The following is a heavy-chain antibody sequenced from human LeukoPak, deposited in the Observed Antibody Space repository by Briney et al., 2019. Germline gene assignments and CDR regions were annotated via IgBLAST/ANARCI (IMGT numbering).Heavy chain of an antibody. Sequence: GGSLRLSCAASGFTFSSYTMNWVRQAPGKGLEWVSSISSSSSYIYYADSVKGRFTISRDNAKNSLYLQMNSLRAEDTAVYYCARGGNSGYVFDYWGQGTLVTVSS. CDR1: GFTFSSYT. J-gene: IGHJ4*02. CDR3: ARGGNSGYVFDY. V-gene: IGHV3-21*01. D-gene: IGHD5-12*01. CDR2: ISSSSSYI.